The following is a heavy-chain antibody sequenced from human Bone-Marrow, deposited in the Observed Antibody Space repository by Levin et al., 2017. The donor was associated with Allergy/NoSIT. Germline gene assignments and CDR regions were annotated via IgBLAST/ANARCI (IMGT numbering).Heavy chain of an antibody. CDR3: ARLDGYYFDY. V-gene: IGHV4-31*03. CDR2: ISYRGTT. J-gene: IGHJ4*02. Sequence: SQTLSLTCTVSGGSISSAGYHWTWIRQSPGKGLEWIGYISYRGTTYYNPSLKSRLTMSLDTSEQRFSLNLNSVTAADTAIYYCARLDGYYFDYWGQGTLVSVSS. CDR1: GGSISSAGYH. D-gene: IGHD3-9*01.